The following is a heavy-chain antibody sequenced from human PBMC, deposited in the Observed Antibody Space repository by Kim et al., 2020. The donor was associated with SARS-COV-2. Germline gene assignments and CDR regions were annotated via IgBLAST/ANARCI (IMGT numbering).Heavy chain of an antibody. J-gene: IGHJ4*02. D-gene: IGHD2-2*01. CDR2: INPNSGGT. V-gene: IGHV1-2*04. Sequence: ASVKVSCKASGYTFTGYYMHWVRQAPGQGLEWMGWINPNSGGTNYAQKFQGWVTMTRDTSISTAYMELSRLRSDDTAVYYCASGPSVVVPAAMPGDYWGQGTLVTVSS. CDR1: GYTFTGYY. CDR3: ASGPSVVVPAAMPGDY.